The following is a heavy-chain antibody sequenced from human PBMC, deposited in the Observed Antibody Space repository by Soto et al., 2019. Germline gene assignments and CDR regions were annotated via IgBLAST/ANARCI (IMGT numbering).Heavy chain of an antibody. J-gene: IGHJ4*02. V-gene: IGHV3-7*01. D-gene: IGHD3-3*01. CDR2: IKQDGSEK. CDR1: GFTFSSYW. CDR3: ARVRYDFWSGYVEDY. Sequence: PGGSLRLSCAASGFTFSSYWMSWVRQAPGKGLEWVANIKQDGSEKYYVDSVKGRFTISRDNAKNSLHLQMNSLRAEDTAVYYCARVRYDFWSGYVEDYWGQGTLVTVSS.